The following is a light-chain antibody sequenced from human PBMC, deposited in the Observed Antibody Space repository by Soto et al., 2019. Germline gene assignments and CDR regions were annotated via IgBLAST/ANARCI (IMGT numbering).Light chain of an antibody. Sequence: EIVLTQSPGTLSLSPGERATLSCRASQSVRNNYLAWYHQKPGQAPRLLIYGASNRATGIPDRFSGSGSGTDFTLTISSLQSEDFAVYYCQQYNNWPITFGQGTRLEIK. CDR2: GAS. CDR3: QQYNNWPIT. CDR1: QSVRNNY. V-gene: IGKV3-20*01. J-gene: IGKJ5*01.